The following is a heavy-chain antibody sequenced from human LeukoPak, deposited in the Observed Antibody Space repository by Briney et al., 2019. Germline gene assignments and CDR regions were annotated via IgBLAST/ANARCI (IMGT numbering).Heavy chain of an antibody. CDR2: IYYSGST. CDR1: GGSISSGDYY. Sequence: SQTLSLTCTVSGGSISSGDYYWSWIRQPPGKGPEWIGYIYYSGSTYYNPSLKSRVTISVDTSKNQFSLKLSSVTAADTAVYYCARDGANYDFPFDYWGQGTLVTVSS. CDR3: ARDGANYDFPFDY. V-gene: IGHV4-30-4*08. D-gene: IGHD3-3*01. J-gene: IGHJ4*02.